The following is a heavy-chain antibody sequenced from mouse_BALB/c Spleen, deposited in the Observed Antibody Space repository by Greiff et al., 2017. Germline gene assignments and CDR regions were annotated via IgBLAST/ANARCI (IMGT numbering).Heavy chain of an antibody. J-gene: IGHJ4*01. V-gene: IGHV5-6-3*01. CDR1: GFTFSSYG. CDR3: ARGVPYAMDY. D-gene: IGHD2-14*01. Sequence: DVHLVESGGGLVQPGGSLKLSCAASGFTFSSYGMSWVRQTPDKRLELVATINSNGGSTYYPDSVKGRFTISRDNAKNTLYLQMSSLKSEDTAMYYCARGVPYAMDYWGQGTSVTVSS. CDR2: INSNGGST.